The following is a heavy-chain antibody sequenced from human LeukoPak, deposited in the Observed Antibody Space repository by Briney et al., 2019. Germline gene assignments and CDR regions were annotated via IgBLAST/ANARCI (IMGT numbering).Heavy chain of an antibody. Sequence: GASVTVSFTSSVYTVTIYGISWVGQAPGQGREGMGWISAYNGKTKYAQKLQGRVTMTTDTSTSTAYIELRTLRSDDTAVYYCARDNVESMDVWGKGTTVTVSS. V-gene: IGHV1-18*01. J-gene: IGHJ6*04. CDR1: VYTVTIYG. CDR2: ISAYNGKT. CDR3: ARDNVESMDV. D-gene: IGHD2-8*01.